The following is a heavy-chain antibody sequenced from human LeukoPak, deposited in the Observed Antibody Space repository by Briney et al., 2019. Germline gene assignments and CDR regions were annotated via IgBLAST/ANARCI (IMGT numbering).Heavy chain of an antibody. V-gene: IGHV3-30*02. CDR1: GFTFSNYW. Sequence: PGGSLRLSCAASGFTFSNYWMTWVRQAPGKGLEWVAFIRYDGSNKTYADSVKGRFTISRDNSKNTLYLQMNSLRPEDTAVYYCAKVIRGVIIPAALASWGQGTLVTVSS. D-gene: IGHD2-2*01. J-gene: IGHJ4*02. CDR3: AKVIRGVIIPAALAS. CDR2: IRYDGSNK.